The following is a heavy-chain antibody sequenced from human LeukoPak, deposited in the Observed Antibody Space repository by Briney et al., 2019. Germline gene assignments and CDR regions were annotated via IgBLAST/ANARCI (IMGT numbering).Heavy chain of an antibody. CDR2: IYTSGST. D-gene: IGHD6-6*01. Sequence: PSETLSLTCTVSGGSISSYYWSSIRQPPGKGLEWIGYIYTSGSTNYNPSLKSRVTISVDTSKNQFSLKLSSVTAADTAVYYCARYSSSSLGAFDIWGQGTMVTVSS. V-gene: IGHV4-4*09. CDR1: GGSISSYY. J-gene: IGHJ3*02. CDR3: ARYSSSSLGAFDI.